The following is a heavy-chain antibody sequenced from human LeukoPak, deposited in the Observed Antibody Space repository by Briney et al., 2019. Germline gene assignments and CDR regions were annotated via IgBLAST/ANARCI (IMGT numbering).Heavy chain of an antibody. J-gene: IGHJ3*02. CDR3: ARSNWGLTAFDI. D-gene: IGHD7-27*01. CDR2: IYTSGST. CDR1: GGSISSYY. V-gene: IGHV4-4*07. Sequence: PSETLSLTCTVSGGSISSYYWYWIRQPAGMGLEWIGRIYTSGSTNYNPSLKSRVTMSVDTSKKQFSLRLSSATAADTAVYYCARSNWGLTAFDIWGQGTMVTVSS.